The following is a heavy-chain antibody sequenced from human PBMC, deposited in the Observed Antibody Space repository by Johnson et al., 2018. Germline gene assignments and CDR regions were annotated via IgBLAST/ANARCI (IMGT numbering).Heavy chain of an antibody. CDR3: ARDWGGSGSYLFAFDI. V-gene: IGHV3-33*01. Sequence: QVQLVQSGGGVVQXGRSLRLXCAASGFTFSSYGMHWVRQAPGKGLEWVAVIWYDGSTKYYADSVKGRFTISRDNSKNTLYLQLNSLRAEDTAVYYCARDWGGSGSYLFAFDIWGQGTMVTVSS. CDR2: IWYDGSTK. J-gene: IGHJ3*02. D-gene: IGHD1-26*01. CDR1: GFTFSSYG.